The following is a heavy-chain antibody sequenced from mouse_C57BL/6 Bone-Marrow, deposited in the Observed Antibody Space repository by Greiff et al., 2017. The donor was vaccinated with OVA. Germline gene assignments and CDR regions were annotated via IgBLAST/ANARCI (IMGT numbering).Heavy chain of an antibody. Sequence: QVQLQQPGAELVRPGTSVKLSCKASGYTFTSYWMHWVKQRPGQGLEWIGVIDPSDSYTNYNQKFKGKATLTVDTSSSTAYMQLSSLTSEDTAVYYCARSLITTDYWGKGTTLTVSS. J-gene: IGHJ2*01. CDR3: ARSLITTDY. V-gene: IGHV1-59*01. D-gene: IGHD1-1*01. CDR1: GYTFTSYW. CDR2: IDPSDSYT.